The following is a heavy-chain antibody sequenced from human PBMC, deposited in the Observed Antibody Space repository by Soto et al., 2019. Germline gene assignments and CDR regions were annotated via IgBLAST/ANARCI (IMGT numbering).Heavy chain of an antibody. J-gene: IGHJ4*02. V-gene: IGHV3-23*01. CDR1: GFTFTNYA. CDR3: VKARAAGGFDS. Sequence: EVHLLDSGGGLVQPGGSLRLSCAASGFTFTNYAMSWVRQARGKGLEWVSSMSGSGGNTYYADSVRGRFTISRDNTKNTLYLQMNSLRAEDTAIYYCVKARAAGGFDSWGQGTLVTVSS. CDR2: MSGSGGNT. D-gene: IGHD3-10*01.